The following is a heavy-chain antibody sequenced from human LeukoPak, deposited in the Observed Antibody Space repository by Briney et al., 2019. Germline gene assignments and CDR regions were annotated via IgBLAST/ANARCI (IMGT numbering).Heavy chain of an antibody. CDR1: GGTFSSYA. Sequence: WASVKVSCKASGGTFSSYAISWVRQAPGQGLEWMGGIIPIFGTANYARKFQGRVTITADESTSTAYMELSSLRSEDTAVYYCATALAIRGYSGIYGGLGYWGQGTLSPSPQ. CDR3: ATALAIRGYSGIYGGLGY. CDR2: IIPIFGTA. V-gene: IGHV1-69*13. J-gene: IGHJ4*02. D-gene: IGHD5-12*01.